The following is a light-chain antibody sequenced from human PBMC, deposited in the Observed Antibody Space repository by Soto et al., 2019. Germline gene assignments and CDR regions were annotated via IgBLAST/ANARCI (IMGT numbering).Light chain of an antibody. J-gene: IGKJ5*01. CDR3: QQRSSWPIT. V-gene: IGKV3D-20*02. CDR2: GAS. CDR1: QRVSSNY. Sequence: EIVLTQSPGTLSLSPGDRATLSCRASQRVSSNYLAWYQQRPGQAPRLLIYGASSRATGIPDRFSGSGSGTDFTLTISRLEPEDFAVYYCQQRSSWPITFGQGTRLEIK.